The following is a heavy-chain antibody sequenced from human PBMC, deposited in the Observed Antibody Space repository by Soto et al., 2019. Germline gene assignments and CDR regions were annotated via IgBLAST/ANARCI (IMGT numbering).Heavy chain of an antibody. CDR1: GFTVSSNY. V-gene: IGHV3-53*01. CDR2: IYSGGNS. J-gene: IGHJ2*01. Sequence: EVQLVESGGGLVQPGGSLRLSCAASGFTVSSNYMTWVRQAPGKGLEWVSVIYSGGNSYYADSVKGRFTISRDTSKNTLYLQMTSLRAEDTAVYYCARRRWSLVDWDLDLWGRGTLVTVSS. CDR3: ARRRWSLVDWDLDL. D-gene: IGHD1-26*01.